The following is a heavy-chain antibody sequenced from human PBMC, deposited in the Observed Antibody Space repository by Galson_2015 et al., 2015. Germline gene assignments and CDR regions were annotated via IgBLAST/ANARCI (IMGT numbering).Heavy chain of an antibody. CDR2: ITVSSRSI. V-gene: IGHV3-48*02. CDR1: GFTFSTYS. Sequence: SLRLSCAASGFTFSTYSMTWFRQPPGKGLEWVSLITVSSRSIYSADSVKGRFTISRDDAKRSLYLEMSSLREEDTAVYYYARDLDYWGQGTLVTVSS. CDR3: ARDLDY. J-gene: IGHJ4*02.